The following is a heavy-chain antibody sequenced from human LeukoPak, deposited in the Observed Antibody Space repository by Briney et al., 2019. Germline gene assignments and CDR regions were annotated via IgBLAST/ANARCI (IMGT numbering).Heavy chain of an antibody. CDR3: TRVIVAVPGYFDYFDF. Sequence: GGSLRLSCTASGFSFSNHYMRWIRQAPGKGLEWVANINEDGSNKWHLGSVKGRFTVSRDNARNSLYLQMNSLRVEDTAVYYCTRVIVAVPGYFDYFDFWGQGTLVTVSS. J-gene: IGHJ4*02. V-gene: IGHV3-7*01. D-gene: IGHD6-19*01. CDR2: INEDGSNK. CDR1: GFSFSNHY.